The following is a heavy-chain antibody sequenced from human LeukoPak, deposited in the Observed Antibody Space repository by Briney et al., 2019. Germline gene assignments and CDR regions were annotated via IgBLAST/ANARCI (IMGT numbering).Heavy chain of an antibody. V-gene: IGHV3-23*01. CDR2: ITDSGGST. J-gene: IGHJ4*02. CDR3: AKDRTGDYAFDY. D-gene: IGHD1-1*01. CDR1: GFTFSIYA. Sequence: QSGGSLRLSCASSGFTFSIYAMSWVRQAPGKGLVWVSTITDSGGSTYYANSVKGRFTISRDNSKDTLYLQMNSLRAEDTAVYYCAKDRTGDYAFDYWGQGTLVTVSP.